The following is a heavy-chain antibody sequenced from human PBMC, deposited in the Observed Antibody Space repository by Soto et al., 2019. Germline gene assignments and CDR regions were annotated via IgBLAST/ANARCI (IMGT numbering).Heavy chain of an antibody. J-gene: IGHJ5*02. D-gene: IGHD2-2*01. CDR3: ARDLSGIVVVPSERNWFDP. CDR2: INPSGGST. Sequence: GASVKVSCKASGYTFTSYYMHWVRQAPGQRLEWKGIINPSGGSTSYAQKFQGRVTMTRDTSTSTVYMELSSLRSEDTAVYYCARDLSGIVVVPSERNWFDPWGQGTLVTVSS. V-gene: IGHV1-46*03. CDR1: GYTFTSYY.